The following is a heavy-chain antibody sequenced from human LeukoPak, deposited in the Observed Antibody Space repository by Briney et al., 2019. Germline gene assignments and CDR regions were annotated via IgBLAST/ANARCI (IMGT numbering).Heavy chain of an antibody. CDR1: GFTFSSYE. J-gene: IGHJ3*02. Sequence: GGSLRLSCAASGFTFSSYEMNWVRQAPGKGLGWVSYISSSGSTIYYADSGKGRFTISRDNAQNSLYLQMHSLRAEDTAVYYCARETTWELQDVSSYDASDIWGQGTMVTVSS. V-gene: IGHV3-48*03. CDR2: ISSSGSTI. CDR3: ARETTWELQDVSSYDASDI. D-gene: IGHD1-26*01.